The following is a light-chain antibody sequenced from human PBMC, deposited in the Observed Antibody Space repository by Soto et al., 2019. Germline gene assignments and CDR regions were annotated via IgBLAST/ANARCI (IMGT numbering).Light chain of an antibody. CDR2: AAS. J-gene: IGKJ2*01. CDR1: RDVSSY. V-gene: IGKV1-9*01. Sequence: IQMTQSPSSLSATVGDRVTITCRASRDVSSYLVWYQQKPGKAPELLIYAASTLQSGVPLRFSGSGSGTEFTLNISSRQPEDFATYYCQQLSYYPRTFGQGTKLEI. CDR3: QQLSYYPRT.